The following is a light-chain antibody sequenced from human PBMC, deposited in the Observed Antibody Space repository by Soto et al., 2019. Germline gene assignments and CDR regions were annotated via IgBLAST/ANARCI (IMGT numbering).Light chain of an antibody. V-gene: IGLV2-14*01. CDR1: SSDVGGYNS. CDR2: EVS. Sequence: QSALTQPASVSGSPGQSITISCTGTSSDVGGYNSVCWYQQHPGKAPKLMIYEVSNRPSGVSNRFSGSKSGNTASLTISGLHAEDEADYYCSSFTSSRTDVVGTGTKLTVL. J-gene: IGLJ1*01. CDR3: SSFTSSRTDV.